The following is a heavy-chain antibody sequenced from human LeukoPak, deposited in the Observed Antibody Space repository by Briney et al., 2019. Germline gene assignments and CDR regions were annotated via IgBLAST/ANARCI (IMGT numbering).Heavy chain of an antibody. CDR3: ARDLGLYCSGGSCYDEANFDY. CDR2: ISAYNGDS. CDR1: VFTFTDSA. Sequence: ASVKVPCRASVFTFTDSAINGVPHAPGKGLAWMGWISAYNGDSTIAERLQGRVTMATDTSTTTAYMELRGLRSDDTAVYYCARDLGLYCSGGSCYDEANFDYWGQGTLVTVSS. V-gene: IGHV1-18*01. D-gene: IGHD2-15*01. J-gene: IGHJ4*02.